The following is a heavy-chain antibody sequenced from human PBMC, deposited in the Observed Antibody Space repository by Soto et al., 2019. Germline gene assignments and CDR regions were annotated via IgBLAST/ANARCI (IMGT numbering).Heavy chain of an antibody. CDR1: GYTFTSYY. CDR3: ARGGQGVVVAATPYFDY. V-gene: IGHV1-46*03. J-gene: IGHJ4*02. CDR2: INPSGGST. Sequence: QVQLVQSGAEVKKPGASVKVSCKASGYTFTSYYMHWVRQAPGQGLEWMGIINPSGGSTSYAQKFQGRVTMTRDTYTSTVYMELSRLRSEDTAVYYCARGGQGVVVAATPYFDYWGQGTLVTVSS. D-gene: IGHD2-15*01.